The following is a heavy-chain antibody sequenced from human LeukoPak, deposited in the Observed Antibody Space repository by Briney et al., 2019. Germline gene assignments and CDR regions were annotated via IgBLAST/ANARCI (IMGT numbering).Heavy chain of an antibody. J-gene: IGHJ6*03. CDR1: GFTFSSYR. CDR3: ASDTHTYYYDSSGYYFHLYYYYYYMDV. CDR2: ISSSSRTI. Sequence: PGGSLRLSCAASGFTFSSYRMNWVRQAPGKGLEWVSYISSSSRTIYYADSVKGRFTISRDNAKNSLYLQMNSLRAEDTAVYYCASDTHTYYYDSSGYYFHLYYYYYYMDVWGKGTTVTVSS. D-gene: IGHD3-22*01. V-gene: IGHV3-48*04.